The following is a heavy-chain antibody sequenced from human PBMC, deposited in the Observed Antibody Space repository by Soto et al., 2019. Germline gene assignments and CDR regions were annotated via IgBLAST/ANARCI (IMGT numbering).Heavy chain of an antibody. CDR3: ASPATGYYNDAFDI. CDR1: GFTFSRYP. CDR2: ITGSGGSA. Sequence: GGSLRLSCAASGFTFSRYPMTWVRQGPGKGLEWVSAITGSGGSAFYVDSVKGRFTISRDNSKNTLYLQMNSLRAEDTALYYCASPATGYYNDAFDIWGQGTLVT. D-gene: IGHD3-9*01. V-gene: IGHV3-23*01. J-gene: IGHJ3*02.